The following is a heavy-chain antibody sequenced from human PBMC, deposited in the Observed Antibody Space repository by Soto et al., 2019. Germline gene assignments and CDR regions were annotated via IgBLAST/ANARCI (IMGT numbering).Heavy chain of an antibody. CDR3: ARDILSWYWAGYYYGMDV. CDR2: ISYDGSNK. D-gene: IGHD6-13*01. CDR1: GFTFSSYA. J-gene: IGHJ6*02. Sequence: GGSLRLSSAASGFTFSSYAMHWVRQAPGKGLEWVAVISYDGSNKYYADSVKGRFTISRDNSKNTLYLQMNSLRAEDTAVYYCARDILSWYWAGYYYGMDVWGQGTTVTVSS. V-gene: IGHV3-30-3*01.